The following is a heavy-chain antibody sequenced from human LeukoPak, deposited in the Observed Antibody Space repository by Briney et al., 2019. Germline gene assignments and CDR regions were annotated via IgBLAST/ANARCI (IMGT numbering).Heavy chain of an antibody. J-gene: IGHJ4*02. V-gene: IGHV4-34*01. CDR2: INHSGST. Sequence: PSDTLSLTCAVYGGSFSGYYWSWIRQPPGKGLEWIGEINHSGSTSYNTSLKSRVTISVDTSKNQCSLNLSSVTAADTAVYYCARVPGFYSSGLYFDYWGQGTLVTVSS. CDR1: GGSFSGYY. CDR3: ARVPGFYSSGLYFDY. D-gene: IGHD6-19*01.